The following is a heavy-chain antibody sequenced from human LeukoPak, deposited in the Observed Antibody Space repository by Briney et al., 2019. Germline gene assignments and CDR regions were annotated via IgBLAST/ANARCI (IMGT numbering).Heavy chain of an antibody. CDR1: GGSISSGSYY. D-gene: IGHD5-18*01. Sequence: SETLSLTCTVSGGSISSGSYYWSWIRQPAGKGLEWIGRIYTSGSTYYNPSLKSRVTISVDTSKNQFSLKLSSVTAADTAVYYCAREGAGTAMAFDYWGQGTLVTVSS. CDR3: AREGAGTAMAFDY. CDR2: IYTSGST. V-gene: IGHV4-61*02. J-gene: IGHJ4*02.